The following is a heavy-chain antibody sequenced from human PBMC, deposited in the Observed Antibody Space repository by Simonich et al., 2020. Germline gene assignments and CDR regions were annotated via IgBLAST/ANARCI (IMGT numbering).Heavy chain of an antibody. CDR1: GFTVSSNY. CDR2: SESGGSK. CDR3: ARWTATGYYFDY. D-gene: IGHD1-1*01. J-gene: IGHJ4*02. Sequence: VQLVESGGGLIRPGGSLSLSVAASGFTVSSNYMFWVRQAPGKGLVWLSDSESGGSKYYEDSVKGLFTISRDNSKNPLYLQINSLRAEDTAVYYCARWTATGYYFDYWGQGTLVTVSS. V-gene: IGHV3-53*01.